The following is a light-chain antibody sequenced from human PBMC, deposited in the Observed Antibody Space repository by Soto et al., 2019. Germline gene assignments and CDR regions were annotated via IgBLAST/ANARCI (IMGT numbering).Light chain of an antibody. CDR2: DAS. CDR3: QQYNNWPLT. J-gene: IGKJ4*01. Sequence: EIVMTQSPATLSVSPGERATLSCRASQSVSSNLAWYQQKPGQAPRLLIYDASTRATGIPARFSGSGSGTEITLTISMLQSEDFAVYYCQQYNNWPLTFGGGTHVEIK. V-gene: IGKV3-15*01. CDR1: QSVSSN.